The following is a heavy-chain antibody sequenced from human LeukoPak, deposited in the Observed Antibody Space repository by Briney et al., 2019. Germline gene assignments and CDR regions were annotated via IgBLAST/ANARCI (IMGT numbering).Heavy chain of an antibody. J-gene: IGHJ6*02. V-gene: IGHV3-30*04. CDR2: ISFGGSPT. CDR3: AREGASNGYHYGMDV. Sequence: GGSLRLSCAGSGFTFSLYNMHWVPQAPGKGLEWVALISFGGSPTYYADSVRGRFTISRDNFKNTLFLQMSSLKAEDTAVYYCAREGASNGYHYGMDVWGQGTTVSVSS. D-gene: IGHD5-12*01. CDR1: GFTFSLYN.